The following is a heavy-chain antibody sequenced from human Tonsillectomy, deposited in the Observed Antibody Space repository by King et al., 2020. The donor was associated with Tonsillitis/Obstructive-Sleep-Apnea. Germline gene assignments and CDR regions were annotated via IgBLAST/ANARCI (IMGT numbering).Heavy chain of an antibody. CDR3: TAQLLWYGELTPAFDY. V-gene: IGHV3-15*07. J-gene: IGHJ4*02. D-gene: IGHD3-10*01. Sequence: VQLVESGGGLVKPGGSLRLSCAASAFTFSNAWMNWVRQAPGKGLEWVGRIKSKPDGGTTDYAAPVKGRFTISRDDSKTTLYLQRNSLKTEDTAVYYCTAQLLWYGELTPAFDYWGQGTLVTVSS. CDR2: IKSKPDGGTT. CDR1: AFTFSNAW.